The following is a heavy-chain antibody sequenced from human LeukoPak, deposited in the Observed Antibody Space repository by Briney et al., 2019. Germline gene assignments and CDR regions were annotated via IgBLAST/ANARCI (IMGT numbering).Heavy chain of an antibody. J-gene: IGHJ4*02. D-gene: IGHD6-6*01. V-gene: IGHV1-18*01. Sequence: GASVKVSCKASGYTFTSYGISWVRQAPGQGLEWMGWISAYNGNTNHAQKLQGRVTMTTDTPTSTAYMELRSLRSDDTAVYYCARSIAARPFDYWGQGTLVTVSS. CDR2: ISAYNGNT. CDR3: ARSIAARPFDY. CDR1: GYTFTSYG.